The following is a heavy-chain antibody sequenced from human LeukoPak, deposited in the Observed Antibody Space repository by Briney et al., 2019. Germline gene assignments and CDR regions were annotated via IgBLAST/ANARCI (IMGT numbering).Heavy chain of an antibody. Sequence: SETLSLTCTVFGGSISSNSYYWGWIRQPPVKGLKWIGSIYYSGSTYYNPSLKSRVTISVDTSKNQFSLKLNSVTAADTAVYYCARNRYYYGSGNYGVPNWFDPWGQGTLVTVSS. CDR3: ARNRYYYGSGNYGVPNWFDP. D-gene: IGHD3-10*01. CDR2: IYYSGST. J-gene: IGHJ5*02. V-gene: IGHV4-39*01. CDR1: GGSISSNSYY.